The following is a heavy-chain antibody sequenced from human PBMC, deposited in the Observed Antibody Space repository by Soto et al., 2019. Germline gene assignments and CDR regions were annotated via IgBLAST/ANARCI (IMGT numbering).Heavy chain of an antibody. CDR2: INRDGGST. J-gene: IGHJ4*02. CDR3: ARAPGYYGDFFDY. D-gene: IGHD4-17*01. CDR1: GFPFDDYG. Sequence: PGGSLRLSCAASGFPFDDYGMSWVRQAPGKGLEWVSGINRDGGSTGYSDSVNGRFTTSRDNAKTSLYLQMNSLRAEDTAFYYCARAPGYYGDFFDYWGQGTLVTVSS. V-gene: IGHV3-20*04.